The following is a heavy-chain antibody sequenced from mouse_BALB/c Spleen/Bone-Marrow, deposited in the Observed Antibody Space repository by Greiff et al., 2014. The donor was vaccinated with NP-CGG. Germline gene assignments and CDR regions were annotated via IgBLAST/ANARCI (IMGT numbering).Heavy chain of an antibody. Sequence: VQLQQSGAELARPGASVKLSCKASGYTFTDYYVSWVKQRTGQGLEWIGEIYPGSGNTYYNEKFKGKATLTADRSSSTAYMQLSSLTSEDSAVYFCARAASLDYWGQGTSVTVPS. CDR3: ARAASLDY. CDR2: IYPGSGNT. CDR1: GYTFTDYY. J-gene: IGHJ4*01. V-gene: IGHV1-77*01.